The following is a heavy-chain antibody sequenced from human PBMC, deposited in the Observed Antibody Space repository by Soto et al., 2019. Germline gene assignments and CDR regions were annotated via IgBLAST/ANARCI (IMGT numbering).Heavy chain of an antibody. CDR1: GFSFADNY. D-gene: IGHD2-15*01. V-gene: IGHV3-7*01. CDR3: ALEVWWAPES. J-gene: IGHJ4*02. Sequence: GGSLRLSCAASGFSFADNYMSWIRQAPGKGLECVAKINPAGSQAYYVDSFRGRFTMSRDNAKNSLDLQMDSLRADDTAVYYCALEVWWAPESWGPGTLVTVSS. CDR2: INPAGSQA.